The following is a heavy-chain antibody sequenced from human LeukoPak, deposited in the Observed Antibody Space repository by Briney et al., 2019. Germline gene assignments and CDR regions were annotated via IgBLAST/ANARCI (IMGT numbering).Heavy chain of an antibody. V-gene: IGHV1-24*01. D-gene: IGHD3-22*01. J-gene: IGHJ4*02. CDR2: FDPEDGET. CDR3: ATAPPHYYDSSGYYHPFNY. Sequence: ASVKVSCKASGYTLTELSMHWVRQAPGKGLEWMGGFDPEDGETIYAQKFQGRVTMTEDTSTDTAYMELSSLRSEDTAVYYCATAPPHYYDSSGYYHPFNYWGQGTLVTVSS. CDR1: GYTLTELS.